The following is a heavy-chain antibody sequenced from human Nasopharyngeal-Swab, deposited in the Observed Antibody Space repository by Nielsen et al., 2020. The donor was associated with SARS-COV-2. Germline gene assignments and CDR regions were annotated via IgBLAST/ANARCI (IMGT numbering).Heavy chain of an antibody. CDR3: ARIGGDGDYFDY. D-gene: IGHD3-10*01. V-gene: IGHV3-13*01. Sequence: GGSLRLSCAAPGFTFSSYDMHWVRQATGKGLEWVSAIGTAGDTYYPGSVKGRFTISRENAKNSLYLQMNSLRAGDTAVYYCARIGGDGDYFDYWGQGTLVTVSS. J-gene: IGHJ4*02. CDR1: GFTFSSYD. CDR2: IGTAGDT.